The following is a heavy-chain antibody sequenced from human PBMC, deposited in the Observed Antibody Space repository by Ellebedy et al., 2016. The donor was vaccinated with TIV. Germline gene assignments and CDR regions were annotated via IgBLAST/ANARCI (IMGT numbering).Heavy chain of an antibody. CDR2: ISGYNGNT. CDR3: ARYFSGNWNDDWFDP. Sequence: ASVKVSCXASGYTFTNFAISWVRQAPGQGLEWMGWISGYNGNTNYAQHLQGRVTLTTDTSTSTAYLELTSLRSDDTAVYYCARYFSGNWNDDWFDPWGQGTLVTVSS. V-gene: IGHV1-18*01. CDR1: GYTFTNFA. J-gene: IGHJ5*02. D-gene: IGHD1-1*01.